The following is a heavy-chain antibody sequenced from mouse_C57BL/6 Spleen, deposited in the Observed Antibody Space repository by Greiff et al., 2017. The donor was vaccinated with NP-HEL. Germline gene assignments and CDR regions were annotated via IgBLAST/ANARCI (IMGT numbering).Heavy chain of an antibody. V-gene: IGHV1-69*01. CDR1: GYTFTSYW. J-gene: IGHJ4*01. Sequence: QVQLQQPGAELVMPGASVKLSCKASGYTFTSYWMHWVKQRPGQGLEWIGEIDPSDSYTNYNQKFKGKSTLTVDKSSSTAYMQLSSLTSEDSAVYYCARGLIYYYGSRDAMDYWGQGTSVTVSS. D-gene: IGHD1-1*01. CDR2: IDPSDSYT. CDR3: ARGLIYYYGSRDAMDY.